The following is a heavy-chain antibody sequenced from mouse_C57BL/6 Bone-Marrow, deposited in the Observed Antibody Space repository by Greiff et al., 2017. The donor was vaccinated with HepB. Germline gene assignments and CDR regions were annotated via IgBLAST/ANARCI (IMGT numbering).Heavy chain of an antibody. D-gene: IGHD1-1*01. CDR2: INYDGSST. J-gene: IGHJ4*01. CDR1: GFTFSDYY. Sequence: EVHLVESEGGLVQPGSSMKLSCTASGFTFSDYYMAWVRQVPEKGLEWVANINYDGSSTYYLDSLKSRFIISRDNAKNILYLQMSSLKSEDTATYYCARELTTVVATDYAMDYWGQGTSVTVSS. CDR3: ARELTTVVATDYAMDY. V-gene: IGHV5-16*01.